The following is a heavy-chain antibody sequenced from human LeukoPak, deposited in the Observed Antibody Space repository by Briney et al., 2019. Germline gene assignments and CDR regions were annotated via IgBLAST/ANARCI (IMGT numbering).Heavy chain of an antibody. D-gene: IGHD3-10*01. CDR2: IYYSGST. J-gene: IGHJ5*02. V-gene: IGHV4-59*13. Sequence: SKPLSLTCTLSGGSLSIYYWSWIPHPRGEGVEWIVYIYYSGSTTYNPSLKRRVTISVGTSKNQFSLKLSSVTAADTAVYYCAMSMVRGVRDWFDPWGEGTLVTVSP. CDR1: GGSLSIYY. CDR3: AMSMVRGVRDWFDP.